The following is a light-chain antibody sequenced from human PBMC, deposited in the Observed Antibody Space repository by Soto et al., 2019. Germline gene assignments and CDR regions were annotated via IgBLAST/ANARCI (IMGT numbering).Light chain of an antibody. V-gene: IGLV2-14*01. CDR2: DVA. Sequence: QPVLTQPASVSASPGQSITISCTGTSSDIGTYNFVSWYQHNPGKAPKLMIYDVAKRPSGVSNRFSGSKSGNTASLTISGLQTDDEGDYYCCSYTSDSTPYVFGGGTKLTVL. CDR1: SSDIGTYNF. J-gene: IGLJ1*01. CDR3: CSYTSDSTPYV.